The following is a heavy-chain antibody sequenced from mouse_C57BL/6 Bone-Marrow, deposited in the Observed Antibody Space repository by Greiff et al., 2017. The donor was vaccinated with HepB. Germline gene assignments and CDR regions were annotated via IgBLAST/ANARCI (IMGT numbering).Heavy chain of an antibody. V-gene: IGHV1-54*01. D-gene: IGHD2-2*01. CDR3: ARLGVTSAMDY. J-gene: IGHJ4*01. CDR2: INPGSGGT. Sequence: VQLKESGAELVRPGTSVKVSCKASGYAFTNYLIEWVKQRPGQGLEWIGVINPGSGGTNYNEKFKGKATLTADKSSSTAYMQLSSLTSEDSAVYFCARLGVTSAMDYWGQGTSVTVSS. CDR1: GYAFTNYL.